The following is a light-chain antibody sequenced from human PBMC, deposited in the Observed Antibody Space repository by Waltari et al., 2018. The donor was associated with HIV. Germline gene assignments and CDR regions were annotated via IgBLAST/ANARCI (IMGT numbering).Light chain of an antibody. J-gene: IGLJ2*01. V-gene: IGLV1-51*01. Sequence: QSVLTQPPSVSAAPGPKVTISCSGSSSNIGNRYVSWYQQTPGTAPKLRIYDESKRPSGIPDRFSGSRSGTSATLGITGLQTGDEADYYCGTWDTNLSVALFGGGTKLTVL. CDR3: GTWDTNLSVAL. CDR1: SSNIGNRY. CDR2: DES.